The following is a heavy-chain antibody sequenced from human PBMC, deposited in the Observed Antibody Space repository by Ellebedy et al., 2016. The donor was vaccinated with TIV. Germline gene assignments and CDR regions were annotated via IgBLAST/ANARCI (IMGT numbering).Heavy chain of an antibody. V-gene: IGHV3-72*01. Sequence: GESLKISCAVSGFTFSDHYMNWVRQAPGKGLEWVGFIRSKAYGGTTEYAASVRGRFTISRDDSKNSLYLQMNSLKTEDTAVYYCTRDRIVGATSYGYWGQGTLVTVSS. J-gene: IGHJ4*02. CDR2: IRSKAYGGTT. CDR3: TRDRIVGATSYGY. CDR1: GFTFSDHY. D-gene: IGHD1-26*01.